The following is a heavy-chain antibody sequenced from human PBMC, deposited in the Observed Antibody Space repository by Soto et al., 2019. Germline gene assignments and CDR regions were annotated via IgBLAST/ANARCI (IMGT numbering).Heavy chain of an antibody. CDR2: ISGSGGST. D-gene: IGHD6-19*01. Sequence: GGSLRLSCAASGFTFSSYAMSWVRQAPGKGLEWVSAISGSGGSTYYADSVKGRFTISRDNSKNTLYLQMNSLRAEDTAVYYCAKAVAGLVPYYYYGMDVWGQGTTVTVSS. J-gene: IGHJ6*02. CDR3: AKAVAGLVPYYYYGMDV. V-gene: IGHV3-23*01. CDR1: GFTFSSYA.